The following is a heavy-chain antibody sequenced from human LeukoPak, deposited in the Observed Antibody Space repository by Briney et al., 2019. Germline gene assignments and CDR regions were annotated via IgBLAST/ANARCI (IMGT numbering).Heavy chain of an antibody. D-gene: IGHD3-22*01. J-gene: IGHJ3*02. CDR2: ISSSSSYI. V-gene: IGHV3-21*01. CDR1: GFTFSSYS. CDR3: TTYLAGSTIIVVLTADAFDI. Sequence: EGSLRLSCAASGFTFSSYSMNWVRQAPGKGLEWVSSISSSSSYIYYADSVKGRFTISRDNAKNSLYLQMNSLRAEDTAVYYCTTYLAGSTIIVVLTADAFDIWGQGTMVTVSS.